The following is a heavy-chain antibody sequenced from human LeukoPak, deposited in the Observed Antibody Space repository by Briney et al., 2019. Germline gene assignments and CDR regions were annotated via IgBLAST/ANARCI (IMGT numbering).Heavy chain of an antibody. V-gene: IGHV4-34*01. CDR3: ASGRELELPWQ. J-gene: IGHJ4*01. CDR2: INHTGST. Sequence: SETLSLTCAVYGDSSNICYWSWIRQSPGKGLEWIAEINHTGSTDYNPSLKSRVTISVDTSKNQFSLKLASVTAADTAVYYCASGRELELPWQWGHGTLVTVSS. CDR1: GDSSNICY. D-gene: IGHD1-7*01.